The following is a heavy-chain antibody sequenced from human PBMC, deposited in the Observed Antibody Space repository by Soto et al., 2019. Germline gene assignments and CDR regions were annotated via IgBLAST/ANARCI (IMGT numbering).Heavy chain of an antibody. Sequence: QVQLQESGPGLVKPSETLSLTCTVSGGSITNYYCSWFRQPPGKGLEWIGYIQYNGYSAYNLSLRRRVTMSMDTSKTQCSLILESVTATDTAVYYCARHGFGSLHGLVDVWGQGTTVIVSS. D-gene: IGHD3-10*01. CDR2: IQYNGYS. CDR1: GGSITNYY. J-gene: IGHJ6*02. CDR3: ARHGFGSLHGLVDV. V-gene: IGHV4-59*08.